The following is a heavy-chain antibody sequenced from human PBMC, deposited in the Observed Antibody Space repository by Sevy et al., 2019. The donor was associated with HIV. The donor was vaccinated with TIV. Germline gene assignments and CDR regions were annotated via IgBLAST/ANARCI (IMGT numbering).Heavy chain of an antibody. V-gene: IGHV3-73*01. Sequence: GGSLRLSCAASGLTFSGSAMHWVRQASGKGLEWVGRIRSKANSYATAYAASVKGRFTISRDDSKNTAYLQMNSLKTEDTAVYYCTRHRTGYTMFQHWGQGTLVTVSS. J-gene: IGHJ1*01. D-gene: IGHD6-13*01. CDR2: IRSKANSYAT. CDR1: GLTFSGSA. CDR3: TRHRTGYTMFQH.